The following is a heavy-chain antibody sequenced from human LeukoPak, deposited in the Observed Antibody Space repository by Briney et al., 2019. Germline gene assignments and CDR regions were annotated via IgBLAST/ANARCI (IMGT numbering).Heavy chain of an antibody. CDR1: GGSFSGYY. V-gene: IGHV4-34*01. CDR3: ARGWGGSPGPYYFDY. J-gene: IGHJ4*02. D-gene: IGHD1-26*01. Sequence: SETLSLTCAVYGGSFSGYYWSWIRQPPGKGLEWIGGINHSGSTNYNPSLKSRVTISVDTSKNQFSLKLSSVTAADTAVYYCARGWGGSPGPYYFDYWGQGTLVTVSS. CDR2: INHSGST.